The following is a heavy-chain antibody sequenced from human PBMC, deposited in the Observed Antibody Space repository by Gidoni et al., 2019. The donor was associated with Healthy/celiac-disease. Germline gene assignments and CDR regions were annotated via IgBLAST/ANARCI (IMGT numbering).Heavy chain of an antibody. D-gene: IGHD1-26*01. J-gene: IGHJ3*02. CDR3: ARVGGIVGATTAFDI. V-gene: IGHV4-4*02. Sequence: QVQLQESGPGLVKPSGTLSLTCAVSGGSISSSNWWSSVRQPPGKGLEWIWEIYHSGSTNYNPSIKSRVTISVDKYKNQFSLKLSSVTAADTAVYYCARVGGIVGATTAFDIWGQGTMVTVSS. CDR2: IYHSGST. CDR1: GGSISSSNW.